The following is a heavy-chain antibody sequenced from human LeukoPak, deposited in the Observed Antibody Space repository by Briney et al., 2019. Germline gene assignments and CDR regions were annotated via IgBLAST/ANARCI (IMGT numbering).Heavy chain of an antibody. D-gene: IGHD5-18*01. CDR3: ARHAFGSYPDSPGRY. CDR2: IYPGDSDT. V-gene: IGHV5-51*01. J-gene: IGHJ4*02. Sequence: KDGESLKISCKGSGYSFTSYWIGWVRRMPGKGLEWMGIIYPGDSDTRYSPSFQGQVTISADKSISTAYLQWSSLKASDTAMYYCARHAFGSYPDSPGRYWGQGTLVTVSS. CDR1: GYSFTSYW.